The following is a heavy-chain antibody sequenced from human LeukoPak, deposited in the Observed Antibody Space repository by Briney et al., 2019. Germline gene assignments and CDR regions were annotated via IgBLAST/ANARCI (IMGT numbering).Heavy chain of an antibody. J-gene: IGHJ6*03. Sequence: PGGSLRLSCAASGFTFSSYEMNWVRQAPGKGLEWVSYISSSGSTIYYADSVKGRFTISRDNAKNSLYLQMNSLRAEDTAVYYCARAGGSYSTQDYYYYYYMDVWGKGTTVTISS. D-gene: IGHD1-26*01. V-gene: IGHV3-48*03. CDR1: GFTFSSYE. CDR3: ARAGGSYSTQDYYYYYYMDV. CDR2: ISSSGSTI.